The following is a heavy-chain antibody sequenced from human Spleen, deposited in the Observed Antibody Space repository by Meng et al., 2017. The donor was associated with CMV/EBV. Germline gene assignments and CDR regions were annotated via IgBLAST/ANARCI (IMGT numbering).Heavy chain of an antibody. V-gene: IGHV3-30*02. D-gene: IGHD2-2*01. CDR2: IRYDGTNK. CDR3: ARRGDCSSTSCAMDV. CDR1: GFIFSSYG. Sequence: GGSLRLSCAASGFIFSSYGMHWVRQAPGKGLEWLSYIRYDGTNKYYADSVKGRFTISRDNSKNTLYLQMSSLRAEDTAAYYCARRGDCSSTSCAMDVGGQGTTVTVSS. J-gene: IGHJ6*02.